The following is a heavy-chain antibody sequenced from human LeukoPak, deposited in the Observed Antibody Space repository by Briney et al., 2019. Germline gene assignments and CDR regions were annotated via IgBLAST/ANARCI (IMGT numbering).Heavy chain of an antibody. CDR3: ARVGYCSSTSCHQDDDY. CDR2: INHSGST. Sequence: PSETLSLTCAVYGGSFSGYYWSWIRQPPGKGLEWIGEINHSGSTNYNPSLKSRVTISVDTSKNQFSLKLSSVTAADTAVYYCARVGYCSSTSCHQDDDYWGQGTLVTVSS. D-gene: IGHD2-2*01. CDR1: GGSFSGYY. J-gene: IGHJ4*02. V-gene: IGHV4-34*01.